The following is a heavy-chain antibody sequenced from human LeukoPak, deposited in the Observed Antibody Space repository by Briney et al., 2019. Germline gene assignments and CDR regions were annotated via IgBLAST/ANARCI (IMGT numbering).Heavy chain of an antibody. Sequence: SETLSLTCPVSRGSLSSGGYYWRWLRQHPGTGLEWIGYIYYSGSTYYNPSLKSRVTISVDTSKNQFSLKLSAVTAADSAVYYCAVGDTPYYFDYWGQGTLVTVSS. CDR2: IYYSGST. V-gene: IGHV4-31*03. J-gene: IGHJ4*02. CDR3: AVGDTPYYFDY. CDR1: RGSLSSGGYY. D-gene: IGHD3-16*01.